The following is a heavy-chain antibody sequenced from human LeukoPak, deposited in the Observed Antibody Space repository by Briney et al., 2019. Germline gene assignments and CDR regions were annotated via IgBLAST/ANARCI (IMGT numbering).Heavy chain of an antibody. CDR3: ARRRGIQLWLEYYFDF. J-gene: IGHJ4*02. CDR2: INHSGST. Sequence: SETLSLTCTVSGGSISSYYWSWIRQPPGKGLEWIGEINHSGSTNYNPSLKSRVTISVDTSKNQFSLKLSSVTAADTAAYYCARRRGIQLWLEYYFDFWGLGTLVTVSS. CDR1: GGSISSYY. D-gene: IGHD5-18*01. V-gene: IGHV4-34*01.